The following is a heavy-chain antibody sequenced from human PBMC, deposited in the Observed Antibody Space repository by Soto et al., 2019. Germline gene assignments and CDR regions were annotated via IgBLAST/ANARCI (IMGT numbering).Heavy chain of an antibody. V-gene: IGHV3-7*05. CDR2: VKLDASEK. Sequence: LVESGGGLVQHGGSLRLSCEASGFTFINHWMIWVRQAPGKGLEGVATVKLDASEKYYVDAVKGRFTISRDNAKSALYLQMNSRRADDTAVYYCARATATPRRPGDFYHYHGMDVWGQGTTVTVSS. J-gene: IGHJ6*02. CDR3: ARATATPRRPGDFYHYHGMDV. D-gene: IGHD2-21*02. CDR1: GFTFINHW.